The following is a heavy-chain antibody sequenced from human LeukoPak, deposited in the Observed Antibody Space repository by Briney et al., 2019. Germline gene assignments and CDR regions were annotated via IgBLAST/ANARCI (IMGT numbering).Heavy chain of an antibody. D-gene: IGHD2-15*01. Sequence: GASVKVSCKASGYIFTSYYIFWVRQAPGQGLEWMGWINPNSGGTNYAQKFQGRVTMTRDTSISTAYMELSRLRSDDTAVYYCARVRVYCSGGSCYLWGQKDAFDIWGQGTMVTVSS. V-gene: IGHV1-2*02. CDR1: GYIFTSYY. J-gene: IGHJ3*02. CDR2: INPNSGGT. CDR3: ARVRVYCSGGSCYLWGQKDAFDI.